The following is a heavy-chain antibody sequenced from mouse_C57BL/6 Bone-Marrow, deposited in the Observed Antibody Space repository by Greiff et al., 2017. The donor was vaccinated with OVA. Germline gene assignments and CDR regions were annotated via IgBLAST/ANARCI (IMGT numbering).Heavy chain of an antibody. CDR1: GYTFTSYW. V-gene: IGHV1-61*01. CDR3: AREGGLEYYFDY. Sequence: QVQLKQPGAELVRPGSSVKLSCKASGYTFTSYWMDWVKQRPGQGLEWIGNIYPSDSETHYNQKFKDKATLTVDKSSSTAYMQLSSLTSEDSAVYYCAREGGLEYYFDYWGQGTTLTVSS. CDR2: IYPSDSET. J-gene: IGHJ2*01.